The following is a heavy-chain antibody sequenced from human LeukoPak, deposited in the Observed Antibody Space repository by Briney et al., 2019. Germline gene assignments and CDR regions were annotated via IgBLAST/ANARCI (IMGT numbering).Heavy chain of an antibody. Sequence: QPGRSLRLSCAASGFTFSSYGMNWVRQAPGKGLEWVSAISGSGGTTYNADSVKGRFTISRDNSKNTLYLQMNSLRAEDTAVYYCAKDLGSGSANYWGQGTLVIVSS. V-gene: IGHV3-23*01. CDR3: AKDLGSGSANY. CDR1: GFTFSSYG. CDR2: ISGSGGTT. D-gene: IGHD3-10*01. J-gene: IGHJ4*02.